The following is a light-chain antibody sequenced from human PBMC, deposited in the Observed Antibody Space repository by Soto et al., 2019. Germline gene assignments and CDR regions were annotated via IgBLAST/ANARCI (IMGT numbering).Light chain of an antibody. Sequence: EVVMTHSPATLSVSPGERATLSCRASQSVADNLAWYQQKPGQAPRLLIYGASTRATGIPARFSGSGSGTDFTLIIGSLQSEDFAVYYCQQYNNWPRTFGQGTKVDIK. J-gene: IGKJ1*01. V-gene: IGKV3-15*01. CDR3: QQYNNWPRT. CDR2: GAS. CDR1: QSVADN.